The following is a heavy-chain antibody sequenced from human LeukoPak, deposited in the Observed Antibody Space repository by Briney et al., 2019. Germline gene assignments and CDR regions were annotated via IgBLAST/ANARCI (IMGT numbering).Heavy chain of an antibody. J-gene: IGHJ5*02. CDR2: IYYSGST. D-gene: IGHD1-1*01. CDR1: GGSISSYY. V-gene: IGHV4-59*08. Sequence: PSETLSLTCTVSGGSISSYYWSWIRQPPGKGLEWIGYIYYSGSTYYNPSLKSRVTISVDTSKNQLSLKLTSVTAADTAVYYCARPVPSRLGWFDPWGQGTLVTVSS. CDR3: ARPVPSRLGWFDP.